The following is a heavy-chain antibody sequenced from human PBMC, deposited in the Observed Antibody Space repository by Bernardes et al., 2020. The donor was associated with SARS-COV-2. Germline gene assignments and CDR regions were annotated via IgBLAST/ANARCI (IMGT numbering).Heavy chain of an antibody. CDR2: ISPSSTYI. J-gene: IGHJ3*02. V-gene: IGHV3-21*01. Sequence: GGSLRLSCAASGFTFSIYSMNWVRQAPGKGLEWVSLISPSSTYIYYADSVKGRFTVSRDDAKNSLYLQMNSLRAEDTAVYYCARVMVRGVIINDAFDIWGQGTMVNVSS. CDR3: ARVMVRGVIINDAFDI. CDR1: GFTFSIYS. D-gene: IGHD3-10*01.